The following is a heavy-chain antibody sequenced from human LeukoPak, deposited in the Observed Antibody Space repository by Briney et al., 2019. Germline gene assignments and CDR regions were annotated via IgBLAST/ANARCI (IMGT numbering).Heavy chain of an antibody. CDR3: ARGYSSGWPDF. V-gene: IGHV3-53*01. Sequence: GGSLRLSCAASGFTVSTSYTNWVRQAPGKGLEWVSVIYGGGSTYYADSVRGRFTISRDNSKNTLYLQMNSLRAEDTAVYFCARGYSSGWPDFWGQGTLVTVSS. CDR2: IYGGGST. D-gene: IGHD6-25*01. CDR1: GFTVSTSY. J-gene: IGHJ4*02.